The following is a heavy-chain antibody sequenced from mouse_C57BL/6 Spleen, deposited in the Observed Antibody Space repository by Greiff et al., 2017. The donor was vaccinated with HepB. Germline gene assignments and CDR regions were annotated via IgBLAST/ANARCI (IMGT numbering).Heavy chain of an antibody. Sequence: QVQLKQPGAELVKPGASVKVSCKASGYTFTSYSMHWVKQRPGQGLEWIGRIDPSDSDTNYNQKFKGKATLTEDKTSSTAYLQLSSLTSEDSAVYYCAIERGGVFDYWGQGTTLTVSS. V-gene: IGHV1-74*01. CDR2: IDPSDSDT. CDR3: AIERGGVFDY. J-gene: IGHJ2*01. CDR1: GYTFTSYS.